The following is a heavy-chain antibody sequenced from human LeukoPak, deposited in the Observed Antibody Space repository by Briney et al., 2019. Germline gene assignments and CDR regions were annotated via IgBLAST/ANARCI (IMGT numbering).Heavy chain of an antibody. CDR3: ARGPRLYYYGSGSFGRRFDP. J-gene: IGHJ5*02. V-gene: IGHV4-34*01. CDR1: GGSFSGYY. D-gene: IGHD3-10*01. CDR2: INHSGST. Sequence: SETLSLTCAVYGGSFSGYYWSWIRQPPGEGLEWIGEINHSGSTNYNPSLKSRVTISVDTSKNQFSLKLSSVTAADTAVYYCARGPRLYYYGSGSFGRRFDPWGQGTLVTVSS.